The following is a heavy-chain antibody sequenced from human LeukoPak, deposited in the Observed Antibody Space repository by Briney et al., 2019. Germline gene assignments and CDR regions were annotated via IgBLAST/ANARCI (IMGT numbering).Heavy chain of an antibody. V-gene: IGHV4-34*01. Sequence: SETLSLTCAVYGGSFSGYYWSWIRQPPGKGLEWIGEINHSGSTNYNPSLKSRVTISVDTSKNQFSLKLSSVTAADTAVYYCARVTMVRGVIDYWGQGTLVTVSS. CDR1: GGSFSGYY. J-gene: IGHJ4*02. CDR3: ARVTMVRGVIDY. CDR2: INHSGST. D-gene: IGHD3-10*01.